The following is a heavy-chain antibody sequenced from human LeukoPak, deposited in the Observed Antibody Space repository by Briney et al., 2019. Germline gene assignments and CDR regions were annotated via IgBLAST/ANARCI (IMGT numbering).Heavy chain of an antibody. CDR3: ARTGAPGTVDY. J-gene: IGHJ4*02. CDR2: ISGSGSTI. V-gene: IGHV3-48*03. Sequence: PGGSLRLSCSASGFTFSSYEMNWVRQAPGKGLEWVSSISGSGSTIYYADSVKGRFTISRDNAENSLDLQMNSLRAEDTAVYYCARTGAPGTVDYWGQGTLVTVSS. D-gene: IGHD6-13*01. CDR1: GFTFSSYE.